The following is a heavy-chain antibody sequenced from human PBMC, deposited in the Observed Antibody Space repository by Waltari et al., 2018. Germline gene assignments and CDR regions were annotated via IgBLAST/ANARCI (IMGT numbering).Heavy chain of an antibody. CDR2: IVPVFHTP. J-gene: IGHJ3*01. CDR1: GGTFTTFG. V-gene: IGHV1-69*01. Sequence: QVQLVQSGAEVKKPGSSVKVSCKTSGGTFTTFGIPWVRQAPGQGLEWMGGIVPVFHTPNYAQKFQDRVTISADESTSTVSMEVSGLRSEDTAVYYCARGPDGFDVWGQGTVVTVSS. CDR3: ARGPDGFDV.